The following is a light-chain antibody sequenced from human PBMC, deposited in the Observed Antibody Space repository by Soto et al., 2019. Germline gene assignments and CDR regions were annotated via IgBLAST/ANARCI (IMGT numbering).Light chain of an antibody. J-gene: IGKJ1*01. Sequence: EIVLTQSPGTLSFSPGETATLSCRGSESVASNYLAWYQQKPGQAPRLLVYGASTRATGIPDRFSGSGSGPDFTLSITRLQPEDCAVYFCQQYGSSPWTSGQGTKVDI. V-gene: IGKV3-20*01. CDR2: GAS. CDR3: QQYGSSPWT. CDR1: ESVASNY.